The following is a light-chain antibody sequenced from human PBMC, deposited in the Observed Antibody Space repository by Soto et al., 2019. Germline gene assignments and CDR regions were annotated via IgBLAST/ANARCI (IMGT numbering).Light chain of an antibody. CDR2: DAS. V-gene: IGKV1-5*01. CDR3: QQYNSYHT. Sequence: DIQITQSPSTLSASVGERVTITCRASQSISSWLAWYQQKPVKAPKLLIYDASSLESGVPSRFSGSGSGTEFTLTISSLQPDDFATYYCQQYNSYHTFGQGTRLEIK. J-gene: IGKJ5*01. CDR1: QSISSW.